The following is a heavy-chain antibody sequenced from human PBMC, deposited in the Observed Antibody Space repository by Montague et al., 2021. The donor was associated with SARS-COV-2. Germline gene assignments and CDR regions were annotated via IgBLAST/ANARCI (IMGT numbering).Heavy chain of an antibody. CDR1: GFSLSTSGVG. J-gene: IGHJ5*02. Sequence: PPLVKPTQTLTLTCRFSGFSLSTSGVGVAWIRQPPRKALEWLAVIYWNDDKRYSPSLKNRLTVTKDTSKNEVILTMTNMDPVDTATYYCARRRSVGDVWSGYNWCDPWGQGTLVTVAS. CDR3: ARRRSVGDVWSGYNWCDP. D-gene: IGHD3-3*01. CDR2: IYWNDDK. V-gene: IGHV2-5*01.